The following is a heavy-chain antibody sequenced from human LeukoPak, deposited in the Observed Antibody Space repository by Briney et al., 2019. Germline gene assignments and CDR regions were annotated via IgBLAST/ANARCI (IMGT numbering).Heavy chain of an antibody. CDR2: ISSSSSFI. CDR3: ARDNGYDTYDY. CDR1: GSTFSIYS. D-gene: IGHD5-12*01. Sequence: GGSLRLSCAASGSTFSIYSMNWVRQAPGKGLEWVSSISSSSSFIYYADSVKGRFTISRDNSKNTLYLQMNSLRAEDTAVYYCARDNGYDTYDYWGQGTLVTVSS. V-gene: IGHV3-21*04. J-gene: IGHJ4*02.